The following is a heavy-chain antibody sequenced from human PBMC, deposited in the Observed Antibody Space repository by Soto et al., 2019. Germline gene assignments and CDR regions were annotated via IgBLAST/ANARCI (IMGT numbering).Heavy chain of an antibody. CDR1: GFTFSNHG. CDR3: AKGPHPGGVGSFAP. CDR2: ISNDGKKR. Sequence: GGSLRLSCVVFGFTFSNHGMHWVRQAPGKGLEWMAVISNDGKKRYYADSVKGRFTISRDNSQNTVYVQMDSLRDEDTAMYYFAKGPHPGGVGSFAPWGQGTLVTVSS. V-gene: IGHV3-30*18. J-gene: IGHJ5*02. D-gene: IGHD3-16*01.